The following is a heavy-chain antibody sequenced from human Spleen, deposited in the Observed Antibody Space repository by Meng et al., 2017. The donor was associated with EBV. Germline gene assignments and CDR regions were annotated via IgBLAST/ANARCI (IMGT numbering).Heavy chain of an antibody. J-gene: IGHJ4*02. CDR1: GGTFGSYA. CDR3: ARGSVGFAELSLMDY. CDR2: INAGNGNT. V-gene: IGHV1-3*01. D-gene: IGHD3-10*01. Sequence: QVLLVRSGGVVKKPGSSVKVSCKAPGGTFGSYAISWVRQAPAQRLEWMGWINAGNGNTKYSQKFQGRVTITRDTSASTAYMEVSSLRSEDTAIYYCARGSVGFAELSLMDYWGQGTLVTVSS.